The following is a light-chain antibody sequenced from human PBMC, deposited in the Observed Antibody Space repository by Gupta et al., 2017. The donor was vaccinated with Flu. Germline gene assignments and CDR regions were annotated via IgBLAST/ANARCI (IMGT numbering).Light chain of an antibody. Sequence: EIVLTQSPATLSLSPGERATLSCRASQSVTSYLAWYQQKPGQAPRLLIYDTSNRATGITARFSGSGSGKDFTLTISSREPEDFAVYYCQQRSNWPPFTFGHGTRVDIK. CDR2: DTS. CDR1: QSVTSY. J-gene: IGKJ3*01. V-gene: IGKV3-11*01. CDR3: QQRSNWPPFT.